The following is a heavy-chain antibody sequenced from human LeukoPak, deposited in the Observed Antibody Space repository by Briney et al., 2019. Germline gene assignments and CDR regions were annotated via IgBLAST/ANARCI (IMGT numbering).Heavy chain of an antibody. CDR3: AKSPYIASHIDFDY. V-gene: IGHV3-23*01. CDR1: GFSFSRYA. Sequence: GGSLRLSCAASGFSFSRYAMSWARQAPGKGLEWVSTVSGSGDSTWYADSVKGRFTISRDNSKSTLYLQMNSLRAEDTAVYYCAKSPYIASHIDFDYWGQGTLVTVSS. J-gene: IGHJ4*02. CDR2: VSGSGDST. D-gene: IGHD3-16*01.